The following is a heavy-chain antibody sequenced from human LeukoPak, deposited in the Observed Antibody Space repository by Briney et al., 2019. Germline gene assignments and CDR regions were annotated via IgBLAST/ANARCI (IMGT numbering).Heavy chain of an antibody. CDR2: VNSDGSGT. Sequence: GSLRLSCAASGFSFSSNWMHWVRQAPGKGLMWVSRVNSDGSGTSYADSVKGRFTISRDNAKNTLYLQMNSLRAEDTAVYYCATSLGPLTDYWGQGTLVTVSS. D-gene: IGHD7-27*01. CDR1: GFSFSSNW. J-gene: IGHJ4*02. V-gene: IGHV3-74*01. CDR3: ATSLGPLTDY.